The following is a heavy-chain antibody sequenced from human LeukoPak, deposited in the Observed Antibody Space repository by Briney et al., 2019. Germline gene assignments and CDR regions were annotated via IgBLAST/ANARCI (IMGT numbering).Heavy chain of an antibody. V-gene: IGHV3-72*01. CDR1: GFIFCDHY. CDR3: ARAVPASGRYYFDY. CDR2: SRNKANSYST. J-gene: IGHJ4*02. D-gene: IGHD3-10*01. Sequence: GGSLRLSCAVSGFIFCDHYIDWVRQAPGKGLEWVGRSRNKANSYSTEYAASLKGGFTISRDDSKNSLYLQVNSLKTEDTAVYSCARAVPASGRYYFDYWGQGTLVTVSS.